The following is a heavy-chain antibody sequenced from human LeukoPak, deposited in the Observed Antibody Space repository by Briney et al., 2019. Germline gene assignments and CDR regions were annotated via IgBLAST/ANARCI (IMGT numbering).Heavy chain of an antibody. J-gene: IGHJ3*02. CDR2: ISSSGSNI. CDR3: ARDRQVGARDAFDI. Sequence: PGGSLRLSCAASGFTLSSYEMNWVRQAQGKGLEWVSYISSSGSNIYYANSVKGRFTISRDNAKNSLYLQMNSLRAEDTAVYYCARDRQVGARDAFDIWGQGTMVTVSS. D-gene: IGHD1-26*01. V-gene: IGHV3-48*03. CDR1: GFTLSSYE.